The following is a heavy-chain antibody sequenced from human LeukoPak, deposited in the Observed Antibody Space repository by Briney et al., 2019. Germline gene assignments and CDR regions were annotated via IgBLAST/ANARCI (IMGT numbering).Heavy chain of an antibody. J-gene: IGHJ4*02. CDR3: ARAERYGDYPN. V-gene: IGHV3-30*03. CDR2: ISYDGSNK. CDR1: GFTLSSYG. D-gene: IGHD4-17*01. Sequence: GGSLRLSCAASGFTLSSYGMHWVRQAPGKGLEWVAVISYDGSNKYYADSVKGRFTISRDNAKNSLYLQMNSLRAEDTAVYYCARAERYGDYPNWGQGTLVTVSS.